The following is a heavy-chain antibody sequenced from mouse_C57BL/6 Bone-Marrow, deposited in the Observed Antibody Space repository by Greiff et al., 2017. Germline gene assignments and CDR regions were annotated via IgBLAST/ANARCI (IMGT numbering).Heavy chain of an antibody. Sequence: QVTLKESGPGILQPSQTLSLTCSFSGFSLSTFGMGVGWIRQPSGKGLEWLAPIWWDDDKSPNPALKSRLTISKDTSKNQVFLKIADVDTADTATYYCARIRYYGSRYYFDYWRQGTTLTVSS. CDR3: ARIRYYGSRYYFDY. CDR2: IWWDDDK. V-gene: IGHV8-8*01. D-gene: IGHD1-1*01. CDR1: GFSLSTFGMG. J-gene: IGHJ2*01.